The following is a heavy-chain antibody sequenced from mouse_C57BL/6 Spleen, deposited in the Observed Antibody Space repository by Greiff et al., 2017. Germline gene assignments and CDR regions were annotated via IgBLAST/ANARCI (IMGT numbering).Heavy chain of an antibody. J-gene: IGHJ2*01. Sequence: EVKLEESGPGLVKPSQSLSLTCSVTGYSITSGYYWNWIRQFPGNKLEWTGYISYDGSNNYNPSLKNRISITRDTSKNQFFLKLNSVTTEDTATYYCARESLYYGSSQGYWGQGTTLTVSS. V-gene: IGHV3-6*01. D-gene: IGHD1-1*01. CDR2: ISYDGSN. CDR3: ARESLYYGSSQGY. CDR1: GYSITSGYY.